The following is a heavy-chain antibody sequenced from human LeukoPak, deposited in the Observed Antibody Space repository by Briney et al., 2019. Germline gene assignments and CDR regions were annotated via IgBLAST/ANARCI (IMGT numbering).Heavy chain of an antibody. CDR1: GGSISSGGYY. CDR2: IYYSGST. D-gene: IGHD3-9*01. V-gene: IGHV4-31*03. Sequence: PSETLSLTCTVSGGSISSGGYYWSWIRQHPGQGLEWIGYIYYSGSTYYNPSLKSRVTISVDTSKNQFSLKLSSVTAADTAVYYCARDNVPYDILTGYVSWFDPWGQGTLVTVSS. CDR3: ARDNVPYDILTGYVSWFDP. J-gene: IGHJ5*02.